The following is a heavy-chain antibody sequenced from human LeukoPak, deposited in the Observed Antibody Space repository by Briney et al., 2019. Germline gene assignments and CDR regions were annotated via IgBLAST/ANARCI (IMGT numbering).Heavy chain of an antibody. J-gene: IGHJ4*02. CDR3: SSGGELKLDENDY. V-gene: IGHV3-49*04. CDR2: IRSKAYGGTT. D-gene: IGHD1-1*01. CDR1: GFAYNNHA. Sequence: GGSLRLSCAASGFAYNNHAMSWVRQAPGKGLEWVGFIRSKAYGGTTEYAASVKGRFTISRDDSKSIAYLQMNSLKTEDTAVYYCSSGGELKLDENDYWGQGTLVTVSS.